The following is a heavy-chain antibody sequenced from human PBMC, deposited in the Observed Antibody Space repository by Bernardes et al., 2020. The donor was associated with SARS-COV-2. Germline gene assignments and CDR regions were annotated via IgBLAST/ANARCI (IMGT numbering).Heavy chain of an antibody. CDR3: AREMTAVTTNFYYGMDV. J-gene: IGHJ6*02. V-gene: IGHV3-30-3*01. D-gene: IGHD4-4*01. CDR1: GFTFSSHA. CDR2: ISYDGSSK. Sequence: GGSLRLSCEASGFTFSSHAIHWVRQAPGKGLEWVAVISYDGSSKYYADSVKGRFTISRDNSKSTLYLQMSSLRAEDTAVFYCAREMTAVTTNFYYGMDVWGQGTTVTVSS.